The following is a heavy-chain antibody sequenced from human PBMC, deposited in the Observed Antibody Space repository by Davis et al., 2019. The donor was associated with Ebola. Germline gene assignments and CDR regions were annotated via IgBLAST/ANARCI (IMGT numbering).Heavy chain of an antibody. V-gene: IGHV3-48*02. CDR3: ARGGFDY. CDR1: GLSFSTYS. Sequence: PGGSLRLSCADSGLSFSTYSMNWVRQAPGKGLEWVSYISSSSSSIHYADSVKGRFTISRDNAKNSPYMQMNSLRDEDTAVYYCARGGFDYWGQETLVTVSS. CDR2: ISSSSSSI. J-gene: IGHJ4*02.